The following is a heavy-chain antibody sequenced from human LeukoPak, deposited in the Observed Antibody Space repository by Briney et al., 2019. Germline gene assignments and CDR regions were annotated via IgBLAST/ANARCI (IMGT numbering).Heavy chain of an antibody. CDR3: AKVEIFGVANFDY. D-gene: IGHD3-3*01. CDR1: GFTFSSYA. J-gene: IGHJ4*02. V-gene: IGHV3-23*01. Sequence: GGSLRLSCAASGFTFSSYAMSWVRQAPGKGLEWVSAISGSGGSTHYADSVKGRFTISRDNSKNTLYLQMNSLRAEDTAVYYCAKVEIFGVANFDYWGQGTLVTVSS. CDR2: ISGSGGST.